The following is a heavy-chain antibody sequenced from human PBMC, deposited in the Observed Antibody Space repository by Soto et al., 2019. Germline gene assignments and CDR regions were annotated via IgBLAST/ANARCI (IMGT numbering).Heavy chain of an antibody. Sequence: EVQLLESGGGLVQPGGSLRLSCAASGFTFSSYSMSWVRQAPGKGLEWVSHITATEGTTYYADSVKGRFTISRDSSRNTLYLQMNSLRVEDTALYFCAKCMQVYWKYDAFHMWGQGTMVTVSS. D-gene: IGHD1-7*01. CDR2: ITATEGTT. J-gene: IGHJ3*02. CDR1: GFTFSSYS. V-gene: IGHV3-23*01. CDR3: AKCMQVYWKYDAFHM.